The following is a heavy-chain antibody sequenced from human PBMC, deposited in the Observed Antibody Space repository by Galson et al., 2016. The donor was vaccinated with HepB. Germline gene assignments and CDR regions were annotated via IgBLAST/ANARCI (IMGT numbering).Heavy chain of an antibody. Sequence: SETLSLTCTVSGGSISPYFWSWIRRPPGKGLEWIAYIYFSGTTNYNPSLKSRVTISLDTSKGQFSLKVTSLTAADSAVYYCARSYGGDAFDIWGQGTMVTVSS. D-gene: IGHD4-23*01. CDR1: GGSISPYF. CDR2: IYFSGTT. V-gene: IGHV4-59*01. CDR3: ARSYGGDAFDI. J-gene: IGHJ3*02.